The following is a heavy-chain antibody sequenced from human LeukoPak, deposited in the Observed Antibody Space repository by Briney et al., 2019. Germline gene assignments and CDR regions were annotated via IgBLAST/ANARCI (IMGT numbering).Heavy chain of an antibody. D-gene: IGHD3-10*01. V-gene: IGHV3-23*01. CDR1: GFTFSSYA. CDR3: ARGIWFGELLY. J-gene: IGHJ4*02. CDR2: ISGSGGST. Sequence: GGSLRLSCAASGFTFSSYAMSWVRQAPGKGLEWVSAISGSGGSTYYADSVKGRFTISRDNSKNTLYLQMNSLRAEDTAVYYCARGIWFGELLYWGQGTLVTVSS.